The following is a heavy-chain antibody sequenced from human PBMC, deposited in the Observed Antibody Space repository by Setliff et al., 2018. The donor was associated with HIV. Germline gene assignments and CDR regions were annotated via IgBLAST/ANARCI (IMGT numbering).Heavy chain of an antibody. V-gene: IGHV4-39*07. CDR3: ARAEMATITGSFDY. CDR1: GGSISNSRYY. J-gene: IGHJ4*02. CDR2: IYYSGYT. D-gene: IGHD5-12*01. Sequence: SETLSLTCTVSGGSISNSRYYWSWIRQPPGKGLEWIGSIYYSGYTYYNPSLKSRVTISVDTSKNQFSLKLSSVTAADTAVYYCARAEMATITGSFDYWGQGTLVTVSS.